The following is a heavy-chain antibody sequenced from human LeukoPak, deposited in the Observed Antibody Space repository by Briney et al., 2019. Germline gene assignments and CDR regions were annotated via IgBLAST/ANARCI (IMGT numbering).Heavy chain of an antibody. Sequence: PSETLSLTCAVYGGSFSGYYWNWIRQPPGRGLDWIGEINHSGSTNYNPSLKSRVTISMDMSKNQFSLNLSSVTAADTAVYYCARHHPTGATSYFQHWGQGTLVTVSS. CDR3: ARHHPTGATSYFQH. CDR1: GGSFSGYY. CDR2: INHSGST. D-gene: IGHD1-26*01. V-gene: IGHV4-34*01. J-gene: IGHJ1*01.